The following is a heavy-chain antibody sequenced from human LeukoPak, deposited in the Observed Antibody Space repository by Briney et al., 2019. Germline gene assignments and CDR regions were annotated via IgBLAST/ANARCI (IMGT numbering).Heavy chain of an antibody. CDR3: AKDQSRHGYNLRGADY. D-gene: IGHD5-24*01. Sequence: GGSLRLSCAASGFTFDDYAMHWVRQAPGKGLEWVSLISWDGGSTYYADSVKGRFTISRDNSKNSLYLQMNSLRAEDTALYYCAKDQSRHGYNLRGADYWGQGTLITVSS. CDR2: ISWDGGST. V-gene: IGHV3-43D*03. J-gene: IGHJ4*02. CDR1: GFTFDDYA.